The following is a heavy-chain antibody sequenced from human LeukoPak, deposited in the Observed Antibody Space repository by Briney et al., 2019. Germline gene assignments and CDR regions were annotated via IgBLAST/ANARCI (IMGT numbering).Heavy chain of an antibody. Sequence: PGGSLRLSCAASGFTFDDYAMHWVRQAPGKGLEWVSGISWNSGSIGYADSVKGRFTISRDNAKNSLYLQMNSLRAEDTAVYYCARGVTYHRKTTVTTYFDYWGQGTLVTVSS. CDR2: ISWNSGSI. CDR1: GFTFDDYA. CDR3: ARGVTYHRKTTVTTYFDY. V-gene: IGHV3-9*01. D-gene: IGHD4-17*01. J-gene: IGHJ4*02.